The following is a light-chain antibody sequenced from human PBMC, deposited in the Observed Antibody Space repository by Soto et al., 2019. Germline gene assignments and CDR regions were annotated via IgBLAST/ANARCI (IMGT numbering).Light chain of an antibody. CDR2: GAS. V-gene: IGKV3-15*01. Sequence: EIVMTQPPSTLSVSPGERATLSCRASQSVSSNLAWYQQKPGQAPRLLIYGASTRATGIPARFSGSGSGTEFTLTICSLQSEDFAVDYCQQYNNWPQTFCQRTKVDIK. CDR1: QSVSSN. J-gene: IGKJ1*01. CDR3: QQYNNWPQT.